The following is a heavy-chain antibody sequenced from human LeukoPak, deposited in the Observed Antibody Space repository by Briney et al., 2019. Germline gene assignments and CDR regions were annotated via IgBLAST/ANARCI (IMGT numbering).Heavy chain of an antibody. CDR1: GGSFSGYY. J-gene: IGHJ4*02. Sequence: NPSETLSLTCAVYGGSFSGYYWSWIRQPPGKGLEWIGEINHSGSTNYNPSLKSRVTISVDTSKNQFSLKLSSVTAADTAVYYCARGRGDSSGSIAPFDYWGQGTLVTVSS. CDR3: ARGRGDSSGSIAPFDY. CDR2: INHSGST. D-gene: IGHD3-22*01. V-gene: IGHV4-34*01.